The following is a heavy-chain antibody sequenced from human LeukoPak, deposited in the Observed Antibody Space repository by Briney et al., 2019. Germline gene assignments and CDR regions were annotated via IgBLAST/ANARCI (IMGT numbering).Heavy chain of an antibody. CDR3: ARDRKGTIEYSSSRTAYYYYMDV. Sequence: SETLSLTCTVSGGSISSYYWSWIRQPAGKGLEWIGRIYTSGSTNYNASLKSRVSMSVDTSKNQFSLKLSSVTAADTAVYYCARDRKGTIEYSSSRTAYYYYMDVWGKGTTVTVSS. D-gene: IGHD6-6*01. CDR1: GGSISSYY. V-gene: IGHV4-4*07. J-gene: IGHJ6*03. CDR2: IYTSGST.